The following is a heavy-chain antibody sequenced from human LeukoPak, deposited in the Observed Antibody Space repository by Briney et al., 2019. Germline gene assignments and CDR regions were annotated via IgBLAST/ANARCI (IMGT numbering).Heavy chain of an antibody. CDR3: ARGEDFERYYLAY. Sequence: PSETLSLTCSVSGGSLSIYYWTWLRQIPGKGLEWIGYIYYTGTTNYNPLFESRATISVDTSKNQFSLKLTSVTAADTAVYFCARGEDFERYYLAYWGQGTLVTVSS. J-gene: IGHJ4*02. CDR2: IYYTGTT. CDR1: GGSLSIYY. D-gene: IGHD3-9*01. V-gene: IGHV4-59*01.